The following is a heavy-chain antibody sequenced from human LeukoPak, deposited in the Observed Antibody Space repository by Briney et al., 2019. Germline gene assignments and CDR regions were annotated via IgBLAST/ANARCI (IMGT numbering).Heavy chain of an antibody. V-gene: IGHV4-39*01. CDR3: ARRMWFAELYYFVY. J-gene: IGHJ4*02. CDR1: DGSISSSSYY. CDR2: IYYSGST. D-gene: IGHD3-10*01. Sequence: KPSETLSLTCTVSDGSISSSSYYWGWIRQPPGKGLEWIGSIYYSGSTYYNPSLKSRVTISVDTSKNQFSLKLSSVTAAVTAVYYCARRMWFAELYYFVYWGQGTLVTVSS.